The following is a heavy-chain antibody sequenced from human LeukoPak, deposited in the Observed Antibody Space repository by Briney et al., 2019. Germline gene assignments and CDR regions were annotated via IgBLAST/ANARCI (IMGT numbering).Heavy chain of an antibody. CDR1: GFTFSTYR. J-gene: IGHJ6*04. Sequence: GGSLRLSCAASGFTFSTYRMTWVRQAPGKGLEWVANIKQDGSEKHYVDSVKGRFTISRDNAKNSLYLQMSSLRAEDTAVYYCAELGITMIGGVWGKGTTVTISS. V-gene: IGHV3-7*01. D-gene: IGHD3-10*02. CDR2: IKQDGSEK. CDR3: AELGITMIGGV.